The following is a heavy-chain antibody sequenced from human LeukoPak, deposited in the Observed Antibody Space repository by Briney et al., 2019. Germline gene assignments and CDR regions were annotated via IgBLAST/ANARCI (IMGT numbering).Heavy chain of an antibody. CDR3: ARDHYYGSGSYSYYFDY. Sequence: GGSLRLSCAASGFTFSSYAMHWLRQAPAKGLEGVAVISYDGSNKYYADSVKGRFTISRDNSKNTLYLQMNSLRAEDTAVYYCARDHYYGSGSYSYYFDYWGQGTLVTVSS. D-gene: IGHD3-10*01. CDR1: GFTFSSYA. J-gene: IGHJ4*02. CDR2: ISYDGSNK. V-gene: IGHV3-30-3*01.